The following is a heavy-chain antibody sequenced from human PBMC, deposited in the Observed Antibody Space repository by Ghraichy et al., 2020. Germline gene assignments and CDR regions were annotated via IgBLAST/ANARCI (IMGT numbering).Heavy chain of an antibody. CDR3: ARLGATTHAFDV. CDR1: GASISNYY. Sequence: SQTLSLTSSVSGASISNYYWSWIRQPPGKGLEWIGYIYYSATTNYNPSLKSRVTMSADTSKNQFSLRLTSVTAADTAVYYCARLGATTHAFDVWGQGTMVTVSS. J-gene: IGHJ3*01. D-gene: IGHD1-1*01. V-gene: IGHV4-59*08. CDR2: IYYSATT.